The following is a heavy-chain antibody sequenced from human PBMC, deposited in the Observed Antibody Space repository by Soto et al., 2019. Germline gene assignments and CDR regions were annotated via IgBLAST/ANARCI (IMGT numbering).Heavy chain of an antibody. D-gene: IGHD7-27*01. Sequence: QVHLVQSGAEVRKPGASVKVSCKASGYTFSSYAMHWVRQAPGQRLEWMGWINAGYGNTKSSQKFQDRATISRDTSASKAYMELTSLRSEDTAVYYCARDTGDRTFDFWGQGTLVTVSS. CDR3: ARDTGDRTFDF. V-gene: IGHV1-3*01. CDR1: GYTFSSYA. CDR2: INAGYGNT. J-gene: IGHJ4*02.